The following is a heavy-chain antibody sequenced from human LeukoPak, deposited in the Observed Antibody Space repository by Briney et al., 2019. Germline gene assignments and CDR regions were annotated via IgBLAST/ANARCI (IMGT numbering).Heavy chain of an antibody. CDR2: IIPIFGTA. Sequence: SVKVSCKASGGTFSSYAISWVRQAAGQGVEGMGRIIPIFGTANYAQKFQGRFTITTDESTNTAYLELSSLRAEDTAVYYCAREITMVPVMNNYNWFDPWGQGTLVTVSS. CDR1: GGTFSSYA. J-gene: IGHJ5*02. CDR3: AREITMVPVMNNYNWFDP. D-gene: IGHD3-10*01. V-gene: IGHV1-69*05.